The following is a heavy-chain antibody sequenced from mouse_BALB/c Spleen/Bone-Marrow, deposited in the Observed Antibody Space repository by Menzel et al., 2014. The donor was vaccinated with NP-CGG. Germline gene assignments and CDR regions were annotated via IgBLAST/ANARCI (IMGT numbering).Heavy chain of an antibody. CDR1: GYTFTIYD. CDR2: INPSNGAT. Sequence: QVQLQQSGAELVNLGASVKLSCKASGYTFTIYDLYWVKQRPGQGLEWIGDINPSNGATNFNERFKSKATLTIDKSSCTAYMQLSSLTSEDSAVYYCTRGGYSNGFDYWGQGTALTVSS. CDR3: TRGGYSNGFDY. D-gene: IGHD2-5*01. V-gene: IGHV1-53*01. J-gene: IGHJ2*01.